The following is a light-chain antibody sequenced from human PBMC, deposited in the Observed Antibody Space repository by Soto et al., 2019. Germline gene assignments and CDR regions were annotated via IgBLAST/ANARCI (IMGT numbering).Light chain of an antibody. CDR2: ATS. CDR1: QSVSSNY. CDR3: QQYGDYNSPRYS. V-gene: IGKV3-20*01. J-gene: IGKJ2*03. Sequence: EIVLTQSPGTLSLSPGDRVILSCRASQSVSSNYLAWYQQKPGQAPRLLIYATSARATGIPDRFSGSGSGTDFTLTITRLEPEDFAMYYCQQYGDYNSPRYSFGQGTRLEI.